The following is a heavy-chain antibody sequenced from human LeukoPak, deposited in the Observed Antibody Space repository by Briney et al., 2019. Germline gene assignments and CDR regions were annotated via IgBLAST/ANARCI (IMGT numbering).Heavy chain of an antibody. CDR3: TTGYPSLVRGVIRDY. CDR2: IKSKTDGGTT. Sequence: GGSLRLSCAASRFPFTNAWMSWVRQAPGRGLEWVGRIKSKTDGGTTDYAAPVKGRFTISRDDSKNTLYLQMNSLKTEDTAVYYCTTGYPSLVRGVIRDYWGQGTLVTVSS. V-gene: IGHV3-15*01. D-gene: IGHD3-10*01. CDR1: RFPFTNAW. J-gene: IGHJ4*02.